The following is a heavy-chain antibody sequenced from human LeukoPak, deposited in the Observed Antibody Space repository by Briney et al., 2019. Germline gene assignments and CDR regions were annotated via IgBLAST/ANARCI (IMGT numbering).Heavy chain of an antibody. D-gene: IGHD7-27*01. V-gene: IGHV3-23*01. CDR2: ISGSGGST. CDR1: GFTFSSYA. Sequence: GGSLRLSCAASGFTFSSYAMSWVRQAPGKGLEWVSAISGSGGSTYYADSVKGRFTISRDNSKNTLYLQMNSLRAEDTAVYYYGKDKFRSDPLGYWGQGTLVTVSS. CDR3: GKDKFRSDPLGY. J-gene: IGHJ4*02.